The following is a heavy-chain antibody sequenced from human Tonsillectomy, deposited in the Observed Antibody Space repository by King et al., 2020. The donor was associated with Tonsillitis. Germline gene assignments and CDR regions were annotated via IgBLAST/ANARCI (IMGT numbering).Heavy chain of an antibody. V-gene: IGHV5-10-1*01. Sequence: QLVQSGAEVKKPGESLRISCKGSGYSFTSYWISWVRQMPGKGLEWMGRIDPSDSYTNYSPSFQGHVTISADKSISTAYLQWSSLKASDTAMYYCARRNAGSESYHVESPQHPAYYYSGMDVWGQGTPVTVSS. J-gene: IGHJ6*02. CDR2: IDPSDSYT. CDR1: GYSFTSYW. CDR3: ARRNAGSESYHVESPQHPAYYYSGMDV. D-gene: IGHD3-10*01.